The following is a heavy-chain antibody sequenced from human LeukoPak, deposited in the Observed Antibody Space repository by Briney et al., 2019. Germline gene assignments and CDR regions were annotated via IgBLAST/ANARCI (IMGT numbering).Heavy chain of an antibody. J-gene: IGHJ6*02. CDR3: ARIDIGASGRLDV. Sequence: KPSETLSLTCTVSGGSISSSSYYWGWIRQPPGKGLEWIGSIYYSGSTYYNPSLKSRVTISVDTSKNQFSLNLSSVTAADTAVYYCARIDIGASGRLDVWGQGTTVTVSS. CDR1: GGSISSSSYY. D-gene: IGHD5-12*01. V-gene: IGHV4-39*07. CDR2: IYYSGST.